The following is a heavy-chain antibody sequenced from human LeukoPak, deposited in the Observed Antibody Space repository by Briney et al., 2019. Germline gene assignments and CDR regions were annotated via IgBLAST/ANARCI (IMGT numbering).Heavy chain of an antibody. CDR3: AKGRAGAARPINWFDP. CDR1: GFTFSSYA. V-gene: IGHV3-30*02. D-gene: IGHD6-6*01. CDR2: IRYDGSNK. Sequence: GGSLRLSCAASGFTFSSYAMHWVRQAPGKGLEWVAFIRYDGSNKYYADSVKGRFTISRDNSKNTLYLQMNSLRAEDTAVYYCAKGRAGAARPINWFDPWGQGTLVTVSS. J-gene: IGHJ5*02.